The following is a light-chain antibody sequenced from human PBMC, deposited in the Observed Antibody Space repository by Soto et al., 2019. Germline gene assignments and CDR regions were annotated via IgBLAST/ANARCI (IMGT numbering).Light chain of an antibody. Sequence: AIQMTQSPSSLSASVGDRVTITCRASQGIRSELGWYQQKPGKAHNLLIYTASTLQSVVPSRFSGSGSGTDFTLTISSLQPEDFATYYCIQDYNYPLTFGGGTRVEIK. CDR1: QGIRSE. CDR3: IQDYNYPLT. CDR2: TAS. V-gene: IGKV1-6*01. J-gene: IGKJ4*01.